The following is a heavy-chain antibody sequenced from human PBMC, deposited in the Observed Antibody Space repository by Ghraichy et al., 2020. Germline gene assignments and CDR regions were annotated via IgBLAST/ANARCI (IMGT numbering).Heavy chain of an antibody. J-gene: IGHJ4*02. CDR3: VKASRQIAGTFDY. CDR2: ISSNGGST. D-gene: IGHD1-1*01. CDR1: GFTFSSYA. Sequence: GGSLRLSCSASGFTFSSYAMHWVRQAPGKGLEYVSAISSNGGSTYYADSVKGRFTISRDNSKNTLYLQMSSLRAEDTAVYYCVKASRQIAGTFDYWGQGTLVTVSS. V-gene: IGHV3-64D*06.